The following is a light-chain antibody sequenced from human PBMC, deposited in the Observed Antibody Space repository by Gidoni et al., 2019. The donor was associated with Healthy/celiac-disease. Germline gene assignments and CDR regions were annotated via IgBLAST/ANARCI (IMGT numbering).Light chain of an antibody. Sequence: DIQMTQSPSTLSASVGDRVTITCRASQSISSWLAWYQQKPGKAPKLLIYKASSLESGVPSRFSGSGSGTEFTLTISRLQPDDFATYYCQQYNSYSPTFGPGTKVDIK. CDR3: QQYNSYSPT. J-gene: IGKJ3*01. CDR1: QSISSW. V-gene: IGKV1-5*03. CDR2: KAS.